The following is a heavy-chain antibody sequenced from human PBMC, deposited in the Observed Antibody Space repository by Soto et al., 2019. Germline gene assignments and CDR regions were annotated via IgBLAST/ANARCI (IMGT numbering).Heavy chain of an antibody. Sequence: SETLSLTCAVSGASIRRGGYSWSWIRQPPGKGLEWIGYIYHSGSTYYNPSLKGRVTISVDRSKNQFSLKLSSVTAADTAVYYCARGKYGDRYYYYGMDVWGQGTTVTVSS. D-gene: IGHD3-10*01. J-gene: IGHJ6*02. CDR2: IYHSGST. CDR3: ARGKYGDRYYYYGMDV. CDR1: GASIRRGGYS. V-gene: IGHV4-30-2*01.